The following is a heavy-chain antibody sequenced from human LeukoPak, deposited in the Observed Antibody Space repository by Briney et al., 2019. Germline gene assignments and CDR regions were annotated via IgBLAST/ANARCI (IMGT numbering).Heavy chain of an antibody. CDR2: ISYSGST. Sequence: SETLSLTCTVSGGSISSYYWSWIRQPPGKGLEWIGYISYSGSTNYNPSLKSRVTISVDTSKNQFSLKLSSVTAADTAVYYCARGTTVLRYFDWLTGYGMDVWGQGTTVTVSS. V-gene: IGHV4-59*12. D-gene: IGHD3-9*01. CDR3: ARGTTVLRYFDWLTGYGMDV. J-gene: IGHJ6*02. CDR1: GGSISSYY.